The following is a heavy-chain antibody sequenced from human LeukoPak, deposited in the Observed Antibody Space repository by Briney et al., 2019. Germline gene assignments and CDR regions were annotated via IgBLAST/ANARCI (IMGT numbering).Heavy chain of an antibody. Sequence: SETLSLTCTVSGGSLSSYYWSWIRQPPGKGLEWIGYIYYSGSTNYSPSLKSRVTISVDTSKNQFSLKLSSVTAADTAVYYCARRSRDGYIQYYFDYWGQGTLVTVSS. J-gene: IGHJ4*02. V-gene: IGHV4-59*08. D-gene: IGHD5-24*01. CDR2: IYYSGST. CDR3: ARRSRDGYIQYYFDY. CDR1: GGSLSSYY.